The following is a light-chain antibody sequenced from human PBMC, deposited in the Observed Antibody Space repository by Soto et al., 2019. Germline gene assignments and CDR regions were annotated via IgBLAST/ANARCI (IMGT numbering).Light chain of an antibody. CDR3: NSFTTSDTYV. Sequence: QSVLTQPPSVSGSPGQSVTISCTGTSSDIGAYNRVSWYQQSPGAAPKLMICDVNNRPSGVPERFSGSKSGNTASLTIFGLQAEDEADYYCNSFTTSDTYVFGTGTQLTVL. V-gene: IGLV2-18*02. CDR2: DVN. J-gene: IGLJ1*01. CDR1: SSDIGAYNR.